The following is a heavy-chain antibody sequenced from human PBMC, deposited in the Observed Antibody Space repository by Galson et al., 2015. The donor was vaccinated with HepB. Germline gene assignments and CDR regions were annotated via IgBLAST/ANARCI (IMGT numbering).Heavy chain of an antibody. Sequence: SVKVSCKASGCTFTGYYMHWVRQAPGQGLEWMGRINPNSGGTNYAQKFQGRVTMTRDTSISTAYMELSRLRSDDTAVYYCATSLYSGYDKKAFDIWGQGTMVTVSS. D-gene: IGHD5-12*01. CDR3: ATSLYSGYDKKAFDI. V-gene: IGHV1-2*06. CDR2: INPNSGGT. J-gene: IGHJ3*02. CDR1: GCTFTGYY.